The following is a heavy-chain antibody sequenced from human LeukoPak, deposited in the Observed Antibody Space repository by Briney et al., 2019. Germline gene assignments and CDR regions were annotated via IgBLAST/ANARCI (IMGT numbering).Heavy chain of an antibody. J-gene: IGHJ4*02. CDR3: ARDGIVGATYY. CDR2: INPSGGGT. V-gene: IGHV1-46*01. D-gene: IGHD1-26*01. CDR1: GYTFTSYN. Sequence: ASVTVSCLASGYTFTSYNMHWVRQAPGQGLEWMGLINPSGGGTSYAQKFQGRVTMTRDTSTRTVYMELSSLRSEDTAVYYCARDGIVGATYYWGQGTLVTVSS.